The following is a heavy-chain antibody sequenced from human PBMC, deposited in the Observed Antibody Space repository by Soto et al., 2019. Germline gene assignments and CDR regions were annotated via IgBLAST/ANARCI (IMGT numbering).Heavy chain of an antibody. J-gene: IGHJ3*01. D-gene: IGHD1-26*01. CDR3: AKGGAVLLDPFDV. CDR2: VTSSASST. Sequence: GQLLESGGGMVQPGGSPRLSCAASGFTFSSFAMNWVRLPPGRGLEWVAAVTSSASSTHYADSVKGRFTISRDNSKNTLYFQMNSLRADDTAVYYCAKGGAVLLDPFDVWGQGTMVTVSS. CDR1: GFTFSSFA. V-gene: IGHV3-23*01.